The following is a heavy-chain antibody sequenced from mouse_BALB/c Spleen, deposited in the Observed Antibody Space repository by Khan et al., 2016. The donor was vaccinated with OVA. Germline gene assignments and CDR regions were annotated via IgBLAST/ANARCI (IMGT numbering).Heavy chain of an antibody. CDR2: IYPGTDNT. D-gene: IGHD3-2*02. CDR3: AREEALYYFDY. CDR1: GYIFTSYW. J-gene: IGHJ2*01. V-gene: IGHV1-76*01. Sequence: QVQLKESGAELVRPGASVKLSCKTSGYIFTSYWIHWLKQRSGQGLEWIARIYPGTDNTYYNEKLKDKATLTADKSSSTAYMQLSSLKSEDSAVYCCAREEALYYFDYWGQGTTLTVSS.